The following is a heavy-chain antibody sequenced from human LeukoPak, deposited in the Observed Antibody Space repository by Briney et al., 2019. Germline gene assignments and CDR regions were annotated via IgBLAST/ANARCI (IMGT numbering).Heavy chain of an antibody. Sequence: GGSLRLSCAASGFTFSSYAMSWVRQPPGKGLEWVSAISGSGGSTYYADSVKGRFTISRDNSKNTLYLQMNSLRAEDTAVYYCAKGSDFWSGYSYYYYYYYMDVWGKGTTVSVSS. J-gene: IGHJ6*03. V-gene: IGHV3-23*01. D-gene: IGHD3-3*01. CDR1: GFTFSSYA. CDR2: ISGSGGST. CDR3: AKGSDFWSGYSYYYYYYYMDV.